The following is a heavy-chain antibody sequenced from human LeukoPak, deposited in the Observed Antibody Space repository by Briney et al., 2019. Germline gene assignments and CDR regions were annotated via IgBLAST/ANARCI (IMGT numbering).Heavy chain of an antibody. CDR3: AKVRSGYYPNDAFDI. J-gene: IGHJ3*02. CDR2: ISGSGGST. D-gene: IGHD3-22*01. Sequence: GGSLRLSCAASGFTFSSYAMNWVRQAPGKGLEWVSGISGSGGSTYYADSVKGRSTISRDSSKNTLYLQMNSLRAEDTAVYYCAKVRSGYYPNDAFDIWGQGKMVTVSS. CDR1: GFTFSSYA. V-gene: IGHV3-23*01.